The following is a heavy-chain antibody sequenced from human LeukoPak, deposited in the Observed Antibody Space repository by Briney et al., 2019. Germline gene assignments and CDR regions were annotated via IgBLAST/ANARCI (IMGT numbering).Heavy chain of an antibody. D-gene: IGHD1-1*01. V-gene: IGHV4-59*01. J-gene: IGHJ6*02. CDR2: IYYSGST. CDR3: ARDRTGTTYYYGMDV. CDR1: GGSISSYY. Sequence: SETLSLTCTVSGGSISSYYWSWIRQPPGKGLEWIGYIYYSGSTNYNPSLKSRVTISVDTSKNQFSLKLSSVTAADTAVYYCARDRTGTTYYYGMDVWGQGTTVTVSS.